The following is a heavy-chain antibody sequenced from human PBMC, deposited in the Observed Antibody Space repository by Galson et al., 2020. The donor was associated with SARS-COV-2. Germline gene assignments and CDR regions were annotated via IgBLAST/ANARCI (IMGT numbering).Heavy chain of an antibody. D-gene: IGHD6-19*01. V-gene: IGHV3-21*01. CDR2: ISSSSSYI. Sequence: NSGGSLRLSCAASGFTFSSYSMNWVRQAPGKGLEWVSSISSSSSYIYYADSVKGRFTISRDNAKNSLYLQMNILRAEDTAVYYCASTARGSSGWYYFDYWGQGTLVTVSS. J-gene: IGHJ4*02. CDR1: GFTFSSYS. CDR3: ASTARGSSGWYYFDY.